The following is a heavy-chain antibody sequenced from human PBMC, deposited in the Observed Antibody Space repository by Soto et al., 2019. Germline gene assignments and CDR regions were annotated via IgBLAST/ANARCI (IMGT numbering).Heavy chain of an antibody. Sequence: ASVKVSCKASGYTFTRYGVNWVRQAPGQGLEWMGWISVYKGHTNYAQKFQDRVIMTADTSTTTAYMELRSLTSDDTAVYYCAREGESGYYFDYCGQGTLVTVSS. V-gene: IGHV1-18*01. D-gene: IGHD3-16*01. CDR3: AREGESGYYFDY. CDR2: ISVYKGHT. J-gene: IGHJ4*02. CDR1: GYTFTRYG.